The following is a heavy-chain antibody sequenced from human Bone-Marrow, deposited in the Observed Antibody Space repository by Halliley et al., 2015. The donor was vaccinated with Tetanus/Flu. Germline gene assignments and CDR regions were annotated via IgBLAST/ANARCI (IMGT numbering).Heavy chain of an antibody. J-gene: IGHJ4*02. CDR3: TTHSSSYYFDY. Sequence: AASGFTFSNTWTSWVRQAPGKGPEWVARIKSKTDGGTTDYAAPVKGRFTVSRDDLKNALYLQMNGLKIEDTAVYYCTTHSSSYYFDYWGQGTLVTVSS. D-gene: IGHD6-6*01. CDR1: GFTFSNTW. V-gene: IGHV3-15*01. CDR2: IKSKTDGGTT.